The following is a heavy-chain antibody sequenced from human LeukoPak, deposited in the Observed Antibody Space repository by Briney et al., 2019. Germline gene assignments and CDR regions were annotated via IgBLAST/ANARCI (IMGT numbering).Heavy chain of an antibody. CDR1: GFTFSNYA. Sequence: LAGGSLRLSCAASGFTFSNYAMTWVRQAPGKGLEWVSAIVGSRGNTYYADSVRGRFTISRDNSKNTLYLQMNSLGAEDTAVYYCAKGGMLVYAVTYIDYWGQGTLVTVSS. D-gene: IGHD2-8*01. V-gene: IGHV3-23*01. CDR2: IVGSRGNT. CDR3: AKGGMLVYAVTYIDY. J-gene: IGHJ4*02.